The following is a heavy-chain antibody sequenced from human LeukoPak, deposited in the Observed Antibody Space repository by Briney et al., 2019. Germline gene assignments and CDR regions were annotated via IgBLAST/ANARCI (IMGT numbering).Heavy chain of an antibody. D-gene: IGHD3-10*01. CDR1: GFTFDDYA. CDR2: ISWNSGSI. V-gene: IGHV3-9*03. CDR3: ANENGSGSFDY. J-gene: IGHJ4*02. Sequence: SLRLSCAASGFTFDDYAMHWVRQAPGKGLEWVSGISWNSGSIGYADSVKGRFTISRDNAKNSLYLQMNSLRAEDMALYYCANENGSGSFDYWGQGTLVTVSS.